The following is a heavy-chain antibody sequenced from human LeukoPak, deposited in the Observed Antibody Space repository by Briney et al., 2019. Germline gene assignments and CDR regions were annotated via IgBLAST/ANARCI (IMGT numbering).Heavy chain of an antibody. J-gene: IGHJ4*02. CDR2: INPNRGCT. CDR1: GYTFTGYY. V-gene: IGHV1-2*06. CDR3: ASTAGNGDLYFDY. D-gene: IGHD6-13*01. Sequence: ASVKVFCKASGYTFTGYYMHWVRQAPGQGLEWMGRINPNRGCTIYAQKFEGRVTMTRDTSISKAYMQLTRLTSDDTAVYYCASTAGNGDLYFDYWGQGTLVTVSS.